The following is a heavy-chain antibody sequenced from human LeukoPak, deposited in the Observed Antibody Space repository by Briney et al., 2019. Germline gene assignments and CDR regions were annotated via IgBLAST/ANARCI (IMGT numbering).Heavy chain of an antibody. Sequence: GGSLRLSCAASGFTFSSYSMNWVRQAPGKGLEWVSSISSSSSYIYYADSVKGRFTISRDNAKNSLYLQMNSLGAEDTAVYYCAREYSSSSGSVSDYWGQGTLVTVSS. J-gene: IGHJ4*02. D-gene: IGHD6-6*01. CDR2: ISSSSSYI. CDR1: GFTFSSYS. V-gene: IGHV3-21*01. CDR3: AREYSSSSGSVSDY.